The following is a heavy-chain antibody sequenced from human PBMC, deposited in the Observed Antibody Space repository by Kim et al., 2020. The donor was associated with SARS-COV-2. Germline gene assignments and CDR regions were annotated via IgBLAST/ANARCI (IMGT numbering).Heavy chain of an antibody. D-gene: IGHD3-10*01. CDR2: INPNSGGT. Sequence: ASVKVSCKASGYTFTGYNMHWVRQAPGQGLEWMGWINPNSGGTNYAQKFQGRVTMTRDTSISTAYMELSRLRSDDTAVYYCARDAVLLWFGELPDWYFDLWGRGTLVTVSS. J-gene: IGHJ2*01. V-gene: IGHV1-2*02. CDR3: ARDAVLLWFGELPDWYFDL. CDR1: GYTFTGYN.